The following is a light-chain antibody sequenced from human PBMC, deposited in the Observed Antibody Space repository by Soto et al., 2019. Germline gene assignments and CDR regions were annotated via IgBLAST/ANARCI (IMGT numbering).Light chain of an antibody. CDR3: QQYILGPSVT. CDR2: AAS. V-gene: IGKV1-27*01. J-gene: IGKJ4*01. CDR1: QDIRHY. Sequence: DVQMTQSPSSLSASVGDRVTITCRASQDIRHYLAWYQQKPWKVPNLLIYAASTLQSGVPSRLSGSESGTDFPITLSSMQPQDVASYYCQQYILGPSVTFRGGTKGES.